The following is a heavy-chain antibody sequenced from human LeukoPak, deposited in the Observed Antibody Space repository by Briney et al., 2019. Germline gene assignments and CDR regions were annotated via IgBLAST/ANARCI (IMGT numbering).Heavy chain of an antibody. CDR3: ARDHDFWSGYYNGIYYYYYMDV. CDR1: GYTFTSYY. CDR2: INPSGGST. J-gene: IGHJ6*03. Sequence: PLASVKVSCKASGYTFTSYYMHWVRQAPGQGLEWMGIINPSGGSTSYAQKFQGRVTMTRDTSTSTVYMELSSLRSEDTAVYYCARDHDFWSGYYNGIYYYYYMDVWGKGTTVTVSS. D-gene: IGHD3-3*01. V-gene: IGHV1-46*01.